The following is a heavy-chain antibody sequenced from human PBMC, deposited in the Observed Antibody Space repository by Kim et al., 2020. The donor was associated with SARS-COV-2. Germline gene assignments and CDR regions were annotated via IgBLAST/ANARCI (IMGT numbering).Heavy chain of an antibody. CDR1: GFPLVSYW. D-gene: IGHD2-2*01. V-gene: IGHV3-74*01. J-gene: IGHJ2*01. Sequence: GGSLRLSCAASGFPLVSYWMHWVRQAPGKGLVWVSRSNSDETSRSYADSVKGRFTISRDNAKNTLYLQMNSLRAEDTAVYYCARRTVTAGGYWYFDLWGR. CDR2: SNSDETSR. CDR3: ARRTVTAGGYWYFDL.